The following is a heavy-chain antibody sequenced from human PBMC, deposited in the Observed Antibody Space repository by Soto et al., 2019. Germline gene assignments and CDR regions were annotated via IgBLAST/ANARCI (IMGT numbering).Heavy chain of an antibody. Sequence: LRLSCAASGFTFSSYGMHWVRQAPGKGLEWVAVISYDGSNKYYADSVKGRFTISRDNSKNTLYLQMNSLRAEDTAVYYCAKGGPPYCSGGSCLEWFDPWGQGTLVTVSS. V-gene: IGHV3-30*18. D-gene: IGHD2-15*01. CDR2: ISYDGSNK. CDR1: GFTFSSYG. J-gene: IGHJ5*02. CDR3: AKGGPPYCSGGSCLEWFDP.